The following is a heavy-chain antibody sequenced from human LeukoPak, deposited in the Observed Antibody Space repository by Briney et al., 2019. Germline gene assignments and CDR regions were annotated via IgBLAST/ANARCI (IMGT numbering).Heavy chain of an antibody. V-gene: IGHV3-74*01. J-gene: IGHJ6*02. CDR2: INTDGSST. CDR1: GFTFTSYR. CDR3: ARGYYAMDV. Sequence: GGSLRLSCAASGFTFTSYRIHWVRQVPGKGLAWVSSINTDGSSTSYAESVKGRFTISRDNAKNTLYLQMNTLRAEDTAVYYCARGYYAMDVWGQGTTVTVSS.